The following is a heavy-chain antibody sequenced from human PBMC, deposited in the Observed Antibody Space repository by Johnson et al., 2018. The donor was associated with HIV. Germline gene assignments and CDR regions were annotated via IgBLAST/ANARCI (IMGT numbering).Heavy chain of an antibody. CDR3: ATAARLFDAFDI. CDR1: GFTFSSYA. Sequence: VQLVESWGGVVQPGRSLRLSCAASGFTFSSYAMHWVRQAPGKGLEWVSAISGSGGSTYYADSVKGRFTISRDNSKNTLYLQMNSLRAEDTAVYYCATAARLFDAFDIWCQGTMVTVSS. D-gene: IGHD6-6*01. V-gene: IGHV3-23*04. CDR2: ISGSGGST. J-gene: IGHJ3*02.